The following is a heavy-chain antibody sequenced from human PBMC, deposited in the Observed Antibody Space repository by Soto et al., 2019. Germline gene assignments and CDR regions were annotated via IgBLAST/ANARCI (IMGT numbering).Heavy chain of an antibody. Sequence: EVQLLESGGGLVQPGGSLRLSCAASGFTFSSYAMSWVRQAPGKGLEWVPAISGSGGSTYYADSVKGRFTISRDNSKNTLYLQMNSLRAEDTAVYYCAKDPSYWVGATTGFDYWGQGTLVTVSS. D-gene: IGHD1-26*01. V-gene: IGHV3-23*01. CDR3: AKDPSYWVGATTGFDY. J-gene: IGHJ4*02. CDR1: GFTFSSYA. CDR2: ISGSGGST.